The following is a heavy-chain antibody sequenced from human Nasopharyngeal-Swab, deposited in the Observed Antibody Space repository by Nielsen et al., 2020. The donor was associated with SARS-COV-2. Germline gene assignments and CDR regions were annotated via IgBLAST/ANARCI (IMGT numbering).Heavy chain of an antibody. J-gene: IGHJ3*02. CDR2: VRSSSSTI. D-gene: IGHD2-2*01. CDR3: ARDDCSSTSCYGRSNAFDI. Sequence: GKGMEWVAFVRSSSSTIYYADSVKGRFTISRDNAKNSPYLQMNSLRDEDTAVYYCARDDCSSTSCYGRSNAFDIWGQGTMVTVSS. V-gene: IGHV3-48*02.